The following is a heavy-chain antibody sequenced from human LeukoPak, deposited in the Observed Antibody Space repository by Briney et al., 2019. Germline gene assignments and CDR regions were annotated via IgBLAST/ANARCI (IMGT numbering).Heavy chain of an antibody. CDR3: AKDVGATYNRLDY. CDR2: IRYDGNNK. J-gene: IGHJ4*02. CDR1: GFTFSSYG. Sequence: GGSLRLSCAASGFTFSSYGMHWVRQAPGKGLEWVAFIRYDGNNKYYADSVKGRFTISRDNSKNTLYLQMNSLGTEDTGVYYCAKDVGATYNRLDYWGQGTLVTVSS. D-gene: IGHD5-24*01. V-gene: IGHV3-30*02.